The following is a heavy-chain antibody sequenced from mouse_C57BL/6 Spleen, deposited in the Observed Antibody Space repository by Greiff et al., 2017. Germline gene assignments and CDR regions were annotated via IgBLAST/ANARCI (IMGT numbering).Heavy chain of an antibody. CDR3: TREGVYDYDLALAY. V-gene: IGHV5-9-1*02. J-gene: IGHJ3*01. CDR1: GFTFSSYA. D-gene: IGHD2-4*01. Sequence: EVKVEASGEGLVKPGGSLKLSCAASGFTFSSYAMSWVRQTPEKRLEWVAYISSGGDYIYYADTVKGRFTISRDNARNTLYLQMSSLKSEDTAMYYCTREGVYDYDLALAYWGQGTLVTVSA. CDR2: ISSGGDYI.